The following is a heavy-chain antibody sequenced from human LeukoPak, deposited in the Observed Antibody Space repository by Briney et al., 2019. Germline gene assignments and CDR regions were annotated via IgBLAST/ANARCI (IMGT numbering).Heavy chain of an antibody. CDR2: ISSSRTSI. D-gene: IGHD2-15*01. J-gene: IGHJ4*02. V-gene: IGHV3-21*01. CDR3: ARAPGGGLDYFGF. CDR1: GFTFTSYS. Sequence: GGSLRLSCTASGFTFTSYSMNWVRQAPGKELEWLSSISSSRTSIFYADSLKGRFTISRDNAKASLYLQMNSLRDEDTAVYYCARAPGGGLDYFGFWGQGTLVTVSS.